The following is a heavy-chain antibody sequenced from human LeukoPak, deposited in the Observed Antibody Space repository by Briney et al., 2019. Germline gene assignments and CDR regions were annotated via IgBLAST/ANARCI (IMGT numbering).Heavy chain of an antibody. CDR1: GGSVSSGSYY. J-gene: IGHJ4*02. CDR3: ARTEGDYGSGSYFGLFDY. Sequence: SETLSLTCTVSGGSVSSGSYYWSWIRQPPGKGLEWIGYIYYGGSTNYNPSLKSRVTISVDTSKNQFSLKLSSVTAADTAVYYCARTEGDYGSGSYFGLFDYWGQGTLVTVSS. V-gene: IGHV4-61*01. D-gene: IGHD3-10*01. CDR2: IYYGGST.